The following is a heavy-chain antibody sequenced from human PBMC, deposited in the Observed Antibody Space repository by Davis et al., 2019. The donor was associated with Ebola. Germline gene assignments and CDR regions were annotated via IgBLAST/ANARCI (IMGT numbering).Heavy chain of an antibody. J-gene: IGHJ4*02. CDR1: GFTVSSNY. CDR2: IYSGGST. Sequence: GESLKISCAASGFTVSSNYMSWVRQAPGKGLEWVSVIYSGGSTYYADSVKGRFTISRDNAKNSLYLQMNSLRAEDTAVYYCARDPHDYSNYDHFDYWGQGTLVTVSS. CDR3: ARDPHDYSNYDHFDY. D-gene: IGHD4-11*01. V-gene: IGHV3-53*01.